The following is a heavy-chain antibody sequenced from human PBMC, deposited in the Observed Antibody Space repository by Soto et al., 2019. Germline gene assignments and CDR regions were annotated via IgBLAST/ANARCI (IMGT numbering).Heavy chain of an antibody. CDR1: GFTFSSYA. Sequence: PGGSLRLSCAASGFTFSSYAMSWVRQAPGKGLEWVSAISYDGSNKYYADSVKGRFTISRDNSKNTLYLQMNSLRAEDTAVYYCAKDSSYDSSGYYPYYFDYWGQGTLVTVSS. CDR3: AKDSSYDSSGYYPYYFDY. CDR2: ISYDGSNK. D-gene: IGHD3-22*01. J-gene: IGHJ4*02. V-gene: IGHV3-30*18.